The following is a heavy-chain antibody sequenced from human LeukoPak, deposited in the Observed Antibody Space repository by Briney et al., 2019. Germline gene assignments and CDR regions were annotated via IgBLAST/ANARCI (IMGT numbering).Heavy chain of an antibody. CDR2: IYYSGST. V-gene: IGHV4-59*01. D-gene: IGHD3-22*01. Sequence: SETLSLTCTVSGGSISSYYWSWIRQPPGKGLEWIGYIYYSGSTNYNPSPKSRVTISVDTSKNQFSLKLSSVTAADTAVYYCASLSGYYYGFCFQHWGQDTLVTVSS. J-gene: IGHJ1*01. CDR3: ASLSGYYYGFCFQH. CDR1: GGSISSYY.